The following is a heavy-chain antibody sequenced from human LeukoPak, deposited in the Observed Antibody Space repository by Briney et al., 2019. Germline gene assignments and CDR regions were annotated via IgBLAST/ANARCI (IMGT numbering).Heavy chain of an antibody. J-gene: IGHJ4*02. V-gene: IGHV3-33*01. CDR3: ARDSSSGILLKY. CDR1: GFTFSSYG. D-gene: IGHD1-26*01. CDR2: IWYDGSNK. Sequence: GRSLRLSCAASGFTFSSYGMHWVRQAPGKGLEWVAPIWYDGSNKYYADSVKGRFTISRDNSKNTLYLQMNSLRVEDTAVYYCARDSSSGILLKYWGQGTLVTVSS.